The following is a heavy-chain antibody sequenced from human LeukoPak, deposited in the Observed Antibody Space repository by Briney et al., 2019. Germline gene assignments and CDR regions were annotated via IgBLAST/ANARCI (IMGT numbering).Heavy chain of an antibody. J-gene: IGHJ5*02. CDR3: AILQGWFDP. Sequence: PSETLSLTCTVSGGSISSSSYYWGWLRQPPGKGLEWIGSIYYSGSTYYNPSLKSRVTISVDTSKNQFSLKLSSVTAADSAVYYCAILQGWFDPWGQGTLVTVSS. CDR1: GGSISSSSYY. V-gene: IGHV4-39*01. CDR2: IYYSGST.